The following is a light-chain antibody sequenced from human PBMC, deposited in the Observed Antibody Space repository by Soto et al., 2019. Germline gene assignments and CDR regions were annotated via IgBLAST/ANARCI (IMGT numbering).Light chain of an antibody. CDR1: SSDIGAYNF. CDR2: EIY. CDR3: ATWDGSLPGEV. J-gene: IGLJ2*01. V-gene: IGLV2-14*01. Sequence: QSALTQPASVSGSPGQSITISCTGSSSDIGAYNFVSWYQQHPGKAPKLVIFEIYNRPSGISDRFSGSKSGNTASLTISGLQTEDEADYYCATWDGSLPGEVFGGGTKLTVL.